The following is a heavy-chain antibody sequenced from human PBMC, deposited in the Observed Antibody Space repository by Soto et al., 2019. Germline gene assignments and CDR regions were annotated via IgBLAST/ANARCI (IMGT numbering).Heavy chain of an antibody. CDR3: TKANRYCSGANCFTFDY. Sequence: PGGSLRLCCTASGLTFSNYAMRWVRQATGKGLEWVSTFSSGGGGTYYADSVKRRFTISRDNSKNTLSLQMNSLRAEDTAVYYCTKANRYCSGANCFTFDYWGLGPLVTVSS. CDR1: GLTFSNYA. V-gene: IGHV3-23*01. CDR2: FSSGGGGT. J-gene: IGHJ4*02. D-gene: IGHD2-15*01.